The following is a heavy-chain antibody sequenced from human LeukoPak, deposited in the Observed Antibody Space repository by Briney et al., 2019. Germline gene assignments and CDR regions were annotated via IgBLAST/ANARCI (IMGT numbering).Heavy chain of an antibody. J-gene: IGHJ4*02. CDR2: IKSNTGGA. Sequence: ASVKVSCKASGYPFTGYYIQWVRQAPGQGLEWMGRIKSNTGGANYAQKFQGRVTLTRDTSITTAYMELSRLRSDDTAVYYCARVPGRTIAVPGTGYFDYWGQGTLVTVSS. V-gene: IGHV1-2*06. CDR3: ARVPGRTIAVPGTGYFDY. D-gene: IGHD6-19*01. CDR1: GYPFTGYY.